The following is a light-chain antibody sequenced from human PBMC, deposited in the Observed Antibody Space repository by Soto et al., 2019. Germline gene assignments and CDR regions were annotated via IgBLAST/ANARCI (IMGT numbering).Light chain of an antibody. CDR1: SSDVGSYNL. CDR2: EGS. J-gene: IGLJ1*01. V-gene: IGLV2-23*01. CDR3: CSYAGSSTYV. Sequence: QSALTEPACVSVSPGQSITISCTGTSSDVGSYNLVSWYQQHPGKAPKLMIYEGSKRPSGVSNRFSGSKSGNTASLTISGLQAEDEADYYCCSYAGSSTYVFGTGTRSPS.